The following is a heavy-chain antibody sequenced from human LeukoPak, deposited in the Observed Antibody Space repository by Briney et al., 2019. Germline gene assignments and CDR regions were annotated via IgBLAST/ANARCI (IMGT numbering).Heavy chain of an antibody. CDR2: VSPSGDIT. Sequence: GGSLRLSCAASGFTFSTYGMNWVRQAPGKGLEWVSGVSPSGDITYYADSVKGRFTISRDNSKNTVYLQMNSLRAEDTAVYYCARTRTDFVGYYFDYWGQGTLVTVPS. CDR1: GFTFSTYG. V-gene: IGHV3-23*01. J-gene: IGHJ4*02. CDR3: ARTRTDFVGYYFDY. D-gene: IGHD3/OR15-3a*01.